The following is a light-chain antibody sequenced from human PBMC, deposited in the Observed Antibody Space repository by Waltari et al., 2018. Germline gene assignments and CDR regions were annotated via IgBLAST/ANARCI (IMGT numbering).Light chain of an antibody. CDR3: QQRSNWPPIFT. CDR2: DAS. Sequence: EIVLTQSPATLSLSPGERATLSSRASQSVSSYLAWYQQKPGQAPRLLIYDASKRATGIPARFSGSGSGTDFTLTISSLEPEDFAVYYCQQRSNWPPIFTFGPGTKVDIK. J-gene: IGKJ3*01. CDR1: QSVSSY. V-gene: IGKV3-11*01.